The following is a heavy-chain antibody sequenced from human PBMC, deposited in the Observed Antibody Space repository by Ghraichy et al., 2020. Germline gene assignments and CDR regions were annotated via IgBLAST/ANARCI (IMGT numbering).Heavy chain of an antibody. CDR2: IKEDGSGK. V-gene: IGHV3-7*01. D-gene: IGHD1/OR15-1a*01. J-gene: IGHJ4*02. CDR3: ASAGTMAPETLDY. CDR1: GFTFSNYW. Sequence: GALRLSCAPSGFTFSNYWMSWVRQAPGKGLEWGGHIKEDGSGKNYVDSVKGRFSISRDNAKNSVDLRMNSLTAEDTAVYYCASAGTMAPETLDYWGQGTLVTVSS.